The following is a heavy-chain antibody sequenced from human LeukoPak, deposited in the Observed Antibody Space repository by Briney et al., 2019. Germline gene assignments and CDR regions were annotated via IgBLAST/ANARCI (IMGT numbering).Heavy chain of an antibody. D-gene: IGHD2-15*01. CDR2: FWSDGSKQ. Sequence: GGSLRLSCAASGFTFSDYGMHWVRQAPGEGLEWVAAFWSDGSKQSYEDSVKGRFTISRDISKSTLYLQVDSLRAEDTAVYYCARDLSVGGLDICGQGTMVTVSS. V-gene: IGHV3-33*01. J-gene: IGHJ3*02. CDR3: ARDLSVGGLDI. CDR1: GFTFSDYG.